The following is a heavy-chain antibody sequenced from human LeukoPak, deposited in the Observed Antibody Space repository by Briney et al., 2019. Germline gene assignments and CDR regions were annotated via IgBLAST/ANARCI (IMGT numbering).Heavy chain of an antibody. CDR3: ARDLNGRYQLLSNFDC. CDR2: ISAYNGNT. CDR1: GYTFTSYG. D-gene: IGHD2-2*01. J-gene: IGHJ4*02. Sequence: ASVKVSCKASGYTFTSYGISWVRQAPGQGLEWMGWISAYNGNTNYAQKLQGRVTMTTDTSTSTAYMELRSLRSDDTAVYYCARDLNGRYQLLSNFDCWGQGTLVTVSS. V-gene: IGHV1-18*01.